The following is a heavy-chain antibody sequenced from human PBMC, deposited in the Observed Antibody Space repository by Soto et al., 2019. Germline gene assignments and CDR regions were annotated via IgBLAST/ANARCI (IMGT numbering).Heavy chain of an antibody. CDR2: IYYRGTT. V-gene: IGHV4-39*01. CDR3: ARHAPAHCRGSRCFGYLMDV. CDR1: GASVSRNDYY. D-gene: IGHD3-22*01. J-gene: IGHJ6*03. Sequence: QLQLQESGPGLVKPSETLSLSCFVSGASVSRNDYYWGWIRQSPGKGMEWIGNIYYRGTTFYNPSLRNRVTISVDTYKNQISLRLRSVTAADTARYYCARHAPAHCRGSRCFGYLMDVWGKGTTV.